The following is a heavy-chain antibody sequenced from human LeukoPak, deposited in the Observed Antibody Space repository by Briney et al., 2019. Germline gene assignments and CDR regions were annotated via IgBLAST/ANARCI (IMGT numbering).Heavy chain of an antibody. D-gene: IGHD4-17*01. CDR1: GFTFSSYA. V-gene: IGHV3-74*01. CDR2: INGDGSNT. J-gene: IGHJ4*02. Sequence: PGGSLRLSCAASGFTFSSYAMSWVRQAPGKGLVWVSRINGDGSNTVYADSVKGRFTISRDNAKNTLYLQMNSLRAEDTSLYFCARLDFGDSIDYWGQGALVTVSS. CDR3: ARLDFGDSIDY.